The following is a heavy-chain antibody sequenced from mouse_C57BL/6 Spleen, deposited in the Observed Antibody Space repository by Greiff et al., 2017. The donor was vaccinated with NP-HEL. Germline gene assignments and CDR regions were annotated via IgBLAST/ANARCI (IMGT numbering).Heavy chain of an antibody. V-gene: IGHV5-4*01. CDR2: ISDGGSYT. CDR3: ARDVDPLLLQGYFDV. CDR1: GFTFSSYA. J-gene: IGHJ1*03. Sequence: EVQLVESGGGLVKPGGSLKLSCAASGFTFSSYAMSWVRQTPEKRLEWVATISDGGSYTYYPDNVKGRFTISRDNAKNNLYLQMSHLKSEDTAMYYCARDVDPLLLQGYFDVWGTGTTVTVSS. D-gene: IGHD1-1*01.